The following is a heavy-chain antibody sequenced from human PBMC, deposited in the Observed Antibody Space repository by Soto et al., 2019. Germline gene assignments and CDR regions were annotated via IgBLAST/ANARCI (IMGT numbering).Heavy chain of an antibody. CDR1: GGTFSSYA. J-gene: IGHJ5*02. V-gene: IGHV1-69*13. D-gene: IGHD3-10*01. Sequence: ASVKISCKASGGTFSSYAISWVRQAPGQGLEWMGGIIPIFGTANYAQKFQGRVTITADESTSTAYMELSSLRSEDTAVYYCARNMVRGAIHYNWFDPWGQGTLVTVSS. CDR3: ARNMVRGAIHYNWFDP. CDR2: IIPIFGTA.